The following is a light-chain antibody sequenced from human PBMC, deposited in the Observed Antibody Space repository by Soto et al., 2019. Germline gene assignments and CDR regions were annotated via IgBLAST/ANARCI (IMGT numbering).Light chain of an antibody. Sequence: EIVLTQSPATLSSFPGDRVTLSCRASQYINTRLAWYQHRPGQAPRLLIYDASNRATGIPARFSGSGSGTDFTLTISRLEPEDFAVYYCQQYGSSPRTFGQGTKVDIK. V-gene: IGKV3-20*01. CDR2: DAS. J-gene: IGKJ1*01. CDR1: QYINTR. CDR3: QQYGSSPRT.